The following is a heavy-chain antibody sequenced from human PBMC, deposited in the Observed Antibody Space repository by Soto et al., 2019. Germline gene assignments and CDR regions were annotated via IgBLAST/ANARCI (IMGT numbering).Heavy chain of an antibody. CDR1: GFIFGHYY. Sequence: VGSLRLSCAASGFIFGHYYMSWIRQAPGKGLEWISYITGSDDTTSYADSVKGRFTISRDNAQNSLYLQMNSLRVEDTAVYYCARDRGIVATGVGYYFDYWGQGTLVTVSS. CDR2: ITGSDDTT. CDR3: ARDRGIVATGVGYYFDY. V-gene: IGHV3-11*01. J-gene: IGHJ4*02. D-gene: IGHD5-12*01.